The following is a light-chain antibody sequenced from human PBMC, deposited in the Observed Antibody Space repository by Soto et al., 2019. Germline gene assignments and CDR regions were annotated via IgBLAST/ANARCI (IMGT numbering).Light chain of an antibody. V-gene: IGKV3-11*01. CDR1: QSVDKF. CDR3: QQRKHWPPIT. J-gene: IGKJ5*01. CDR2: DSS. Sequence: ELTQSPPTLSLSQGETATLSCRASQSVDKFLAWYQQRPGQPPRLLIFDSSNRATGVPVRFSGSGSGTVFTLTIGSLEPEDSAVYYCQQRKHWPPITFGQGTRLEIK.